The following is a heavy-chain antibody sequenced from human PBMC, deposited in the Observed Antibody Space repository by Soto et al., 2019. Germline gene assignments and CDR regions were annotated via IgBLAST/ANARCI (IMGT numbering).Heavy chain of an antibody. Sequence: QVQLQESGPGLVKPSGTLSLTCAVSGGSISTSNWWSWVRQPPGKGLEWIGEVYHSWSPNYNPSFKSRVAMSVDKSKNQFSLKLNSVTAADTALYYCARTSTSGTSFDYWGQGSLVTVSS. CDR3: ARTSTSGTSFDY. J-gene: IGHJ4*02. CDR1: GGSISTSNW. V-gene: IGHV4-4*02. D-gene: IGHD1-1*01. CDR2: VYHSWSP.